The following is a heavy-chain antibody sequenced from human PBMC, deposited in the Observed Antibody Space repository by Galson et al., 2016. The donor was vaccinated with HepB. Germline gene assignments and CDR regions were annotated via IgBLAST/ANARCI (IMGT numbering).Heavy chain of an antibody. CDR2: ISGSGFST. J-gene: IGHJ4*02. Sequence: SLRLSCAASGFTFNSCVMSWVRQAPGKGLEWISTISGSGFSTHYADSVKGRSTISRDKSKNTLYLQMNSLRAEDTAVYYCATTVNYYYDTSGYPNEFDYWGQGTLVTVSS. CDR1: GFTFNSCV. V-gene: IGHV3-23*01. D-gene: IGHD3-22*01. CDR3: ATTVNYYYDTSGYPNEFDY.